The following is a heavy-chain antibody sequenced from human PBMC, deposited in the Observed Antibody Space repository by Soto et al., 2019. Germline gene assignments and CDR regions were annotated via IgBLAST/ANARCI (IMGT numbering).Heavy chain of an antibody. Sequence: GGSLRLSCAASGFTFSSYSMNWVRQAPGKGLEWVSSISSSSSYIYYADSVKGRFTISRDNAKNSLYLQMNSLRAEDTAVYYCAKVGRSSVVPAAMDWFYPWGQGTLVTVS. CDR2: ISSSSSYI. V-gene: IGHV3-21*04. D-gene: IGHD2-2*01. CDR1: GFTFSSYS. J-gene: IGHJ5*02. CDR3: AKVGRSSVVPAAMDWFYP.